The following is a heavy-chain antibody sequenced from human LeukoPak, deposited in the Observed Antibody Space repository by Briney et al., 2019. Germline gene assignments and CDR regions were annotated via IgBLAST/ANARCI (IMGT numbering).Heavy chain of an antibody. V-gene: IGHV1-2*02. CDR3: ARAPSIVAVPAALFGSNWFDP. Sequence: ASVKVSCKASGYTFTGYYMHWVRQAPGQGLEWMGWINPNSGGTNYAQKFQGRVTMTRDTSISTAYMELSRLRSDDTAVYYCARAPSIVAVPAALFGSNWFDPWGQGTLVTVSS. CDR2: INPNSGGT. D-gene: IGHD2-2*01. J-gene: IGHJ5*02. CDR1: GYTFTGYY.